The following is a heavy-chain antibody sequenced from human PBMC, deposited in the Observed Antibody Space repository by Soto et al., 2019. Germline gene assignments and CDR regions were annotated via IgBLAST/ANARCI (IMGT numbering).Heavy chain of an antibody. V-gene: IGHV3-7*03. CDR2: IRQDGSEE. J-gene: IGHJ4*02. D-gene: IGHD1-1*01. Sequence: EVQLVESGGDLVQPGGSLRLSCAASGFDFSSYWMTWVRQAPGKGLQWVAIIRQDGSEEKYVDSVRGRFTISRDNAKNLVYLQMNSLRVEDTAVYYCMTTTRGGPFDYWGRGTLVTVSS. CDR3: MTTTRGGPFDY. CDR1: GFDFSSYW.